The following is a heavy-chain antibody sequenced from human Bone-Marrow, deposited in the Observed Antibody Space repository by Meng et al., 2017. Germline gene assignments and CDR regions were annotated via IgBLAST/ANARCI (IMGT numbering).Heavy chain of an antibody. CDR2: INPNSGGT. CDR3: ARTIFLWFGELRGARYGMDV. CDR1: GYTFTGYY. J-gene: IGHJ6*02. D-gene: IGHD3-10*01. Sequence: ASVKVSCKASGYTFTGYYMHWVRQAPGQGLEWMGRINPNSGGTNYAQKFQGRVTMTRDTSISTAYMELSRLRSDDTAVYYCARTIFLWFGELRGARYGMDVWGQGTTVTVSS. V-gene: IGHV1-2*06.